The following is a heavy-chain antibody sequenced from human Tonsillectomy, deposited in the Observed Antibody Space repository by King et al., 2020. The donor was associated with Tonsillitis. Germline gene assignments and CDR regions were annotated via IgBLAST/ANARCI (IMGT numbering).Heavy chain of an antibody. CDR2: IKQDGSEA. D-gene: IGHD1-14*01. CDR1: GFTFSSYW. CDR3: ARDSLTATRAFDL. J-gene: IGHJ2*01. Sequence: QLVQSGGGLVQPGGSLRLSCAASGFTFSSYWMSWVRQAPGKGLEGVANIKQDGSEAYYVDSVTGRLTISRDNAENSLYLQMNSQRAEDTAVYYCARDSLTATRAFDLWGRGTLVTVSS. V-gene: IGHV3-7*03.